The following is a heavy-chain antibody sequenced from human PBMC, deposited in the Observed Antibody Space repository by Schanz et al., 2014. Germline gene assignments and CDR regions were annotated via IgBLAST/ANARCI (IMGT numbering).Heavy chain of an antibody. V-gene: IGHV1-18*01. CDR2: ISPYNGNT. D-gene: IGHD2-2*01. CDR1: GYTFSSYG. J-gene: IGHJ4*02. CDR3: ARDERDLPRSLFVF. Sequence: QVQLVQSGAEVKKPGASVKVSCKTSGYTFSSYGITWVRQAPGQGLEWMGWISPYNGNTNYAPKVQGRVTVTTDTSTSTVYMELRSLTSDDTAVYYCARDERDLPRSLFVFWGQGTLVTVSS.